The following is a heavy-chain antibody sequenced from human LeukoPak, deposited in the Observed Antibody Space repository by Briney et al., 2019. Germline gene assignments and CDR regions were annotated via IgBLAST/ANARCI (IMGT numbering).Heavy chain of an antibody. J-gene: IGHJ4*02. Sequence: GGSLRLSCAASGFTFSNYGMSWVRQAPGKGLEWVSAISGSGGSTYYADSVKGRFTISRDNSKNTLYLQMNSLRAEDTAVYYCAKDLRITTIVVVITPFDYWGQGSLVTVSS. V-gene: IGHV3-23*01. D-gene: IGHD3-22*01. CDR1: GFTFSNYG. CDR2: ISGSGGST. CDR3: AKDLRITTIVVVITPFDY.